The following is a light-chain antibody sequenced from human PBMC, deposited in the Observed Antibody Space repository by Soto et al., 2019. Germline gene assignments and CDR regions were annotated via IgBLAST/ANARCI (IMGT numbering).Light chain of an antibody. CDR1: QTISSW. CDR2: KAS. CDR3: QPYNSYSEA. J-gene: IGKJ1*01. Sequence: DIQMTQSPSILSGSVGDRVTITCRASQTISSWLAWYQQKPGKAPKLLIYKASTIKSGVPSRFSGSGSGTEFTLTISSLQPDDVATYYCQPYNSYSEAFGHGTKVELK. V-gene: IGKV1-5*03.